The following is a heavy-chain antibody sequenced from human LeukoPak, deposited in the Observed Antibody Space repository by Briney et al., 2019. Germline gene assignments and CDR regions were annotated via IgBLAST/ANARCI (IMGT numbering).Heavy chain of an antibody. D-gene: IGHD3-3*01. CDR3: AKGEGISIFGVVTGFDY. CDR2: ISGSGGST. Sequence: GGSLRLSCAASGFTFSSYAMNWVRQAPGKGLEWVSAISGSGGSTYYADSVKGRFTISRDNSKNTLYLQMNSLRAEDTAVYYCAKGEGISIFGVVTGFDYWGQGTLVTVSS. V-gene: IGHV3-23*01. CDR1: GFTFSSYA. J-gene: IGHJ4*02.